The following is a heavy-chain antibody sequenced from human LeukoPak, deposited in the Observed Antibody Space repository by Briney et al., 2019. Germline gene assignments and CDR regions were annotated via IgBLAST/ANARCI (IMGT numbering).Heavy chain of an antibody. CDR1: GGTSSTYP. CDR3: AGSDA. V-gene: IGHV1-69*05. Sequence: SVKVSCKASGGTSSTYPINWVRQAPGQGLEWMGGRIAVFPAPNYAQKFQGRITVTTDESTATAYMELSSLRSDDTAVYYCAGSDAWGQGTLVTVSS. CDR2: RIAVFPAP. J-gene: IGHJ5*02.